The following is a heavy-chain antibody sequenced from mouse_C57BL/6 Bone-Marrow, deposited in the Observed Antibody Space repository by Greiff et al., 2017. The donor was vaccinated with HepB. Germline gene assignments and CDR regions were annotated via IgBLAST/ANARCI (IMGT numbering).Heavy chain of an antibody. V-gene: IGHV7-1*01. Sequence: EVMLVESGGGLVQSGRSLRLSCATSGFTFSDFYMEWVRQAPGKGLEWIAASRNKANDYTTEYSASVKGRFIVSRDTSQSILYLQMNALRAEDTAIYYCARDEGRYSNYAMDYWGQGTSVTVSS. D-gene: IGHD2-5*01. CDR3: ARDEGRYSNYAMDY. CDR1: GFTFSDFY. CDR2: SRNKANDYTT. J-gene: IGHJ4*01.